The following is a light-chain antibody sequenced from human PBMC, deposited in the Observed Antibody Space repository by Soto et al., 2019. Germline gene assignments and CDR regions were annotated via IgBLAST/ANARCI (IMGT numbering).Light chain of an antibody. Sequence: QSALTQPASVSGSPGQSITISCTGTSSDVGGYDLVSWYQQHPGKAPKLMIYEGSKWPSGVSNRFSGSKSGNTASLTISGLQAEDEADYYCCSYVVTGTYVFGTGTKLTVL. J-gene: IGLJ1*01. V-gene: IGLV2-23*01. CDR1: SSDVGGYDL. CDR2: EGS. CDR3: CSYVVTGTYV.